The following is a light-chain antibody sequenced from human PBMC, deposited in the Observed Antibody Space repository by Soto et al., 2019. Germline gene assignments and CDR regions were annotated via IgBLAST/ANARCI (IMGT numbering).Light chain of an antibody. J-gene: IGLJ2*01. Sequence: QSALTQPASVSGSPGQSITISCTGTSSDVGGYNYVSWYQQRPGKAPKLMIYDVSNRPSGVSNRSSGSKSGNTASLTISGLQAEDEADYYCSSYTSSSTYVVFGGGTKVTVL. CDR1: SSDVGGYNY. V-gene: IGLV2-14*01. CDR3: SSYTSSSTYVV. CDR2: DVS.